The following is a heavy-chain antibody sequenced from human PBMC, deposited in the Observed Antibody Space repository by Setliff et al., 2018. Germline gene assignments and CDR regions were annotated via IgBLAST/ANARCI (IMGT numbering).Heavy chain of an antibody. CDR3: ARHVLGQQLVYNWFDP. J-gene: IGHJ5*02. D-gene: IGHD6-13*01. Sequence: SETLSLTCAVYGGSFSGYYWSWIRQPPGKGLEWSGEINHSGSTNYNPSLKSRVTISVDTSKNQFSLKLSSVTAADTAVYYCARHVLGQQLVYNWFDPWGQGTLVTVSS. V-gene: IGHV4-34*01. CDR1: GGSFSGYY. CDR2: INHSGST.